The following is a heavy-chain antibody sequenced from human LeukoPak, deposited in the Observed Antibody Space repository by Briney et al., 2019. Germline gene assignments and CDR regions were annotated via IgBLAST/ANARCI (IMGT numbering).Heavy chain of an antibody. CDR3: ARLYYYYYYMDV. CDR1: GGSISSSSYY. V-gene: IGHV4-39*01. J-gene: IGHJ6*03. Sequence: SETLSLTRTVSGGSISSSSYYWGWIRQPPGKGLEWIGTIYYSGSTYYSPSLKSRVTISVDTSQNQFSLIVNSVTAADTAVYYCARLYYYYYYMDVWGKGTTVTVSS. CDR2: IYYSGST.